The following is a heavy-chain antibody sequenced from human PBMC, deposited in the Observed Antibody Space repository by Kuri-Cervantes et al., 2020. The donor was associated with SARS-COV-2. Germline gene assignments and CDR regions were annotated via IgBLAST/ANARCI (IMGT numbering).Heavy chain of an antibody. D-gene: IGHD6-6*01. CDR3: ARVPRSSSQTY. CDR2: INSDGSST. V-gene: IGHV3-74*01. CDR1: GFTFSNYW. J-gene: IGHJ4*02. Sequence: GGSLRLSCAASGFTFSNYWMHWVRQGPGKGLVWVSRINSDGSSTSYADSVKGRFTISRDNAKNTLYLQMNSLRAEDTAVYYCARVPRSSSQTYWGQGTLVTVSS.